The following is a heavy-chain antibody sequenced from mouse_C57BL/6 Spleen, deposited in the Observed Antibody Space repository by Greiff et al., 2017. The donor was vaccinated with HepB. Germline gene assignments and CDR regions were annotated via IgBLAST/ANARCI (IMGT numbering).Heavy chain of an antibody. CDR2: IDPSDSET. CDR1: GYTFTSYW. V-gene: IGHV1-52*01. CDR3: ARYSYGSSSHFDY. D-gene: IGHD1-1*01. Sequence: VQLQQPGAELVRPGSSVKLSCKASGYTFTSYWMHWVKQRPIQGLEWIGNIDPSDSETHYNQKFKDKATLTVDKSSSTAYMQLSSLTSEDSAVYYCARYSYGSSSHFDYWGQGTTLTVSS. J-gene: IGHJ2*01.